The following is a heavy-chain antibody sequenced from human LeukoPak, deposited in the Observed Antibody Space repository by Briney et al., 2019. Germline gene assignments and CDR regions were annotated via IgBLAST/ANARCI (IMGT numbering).Heavy chain of an antibody. Sequence: GGSLRLSCAASGFTLSSYSMNWVRQAPGKGLEWVSSISSSSSYIYYADSVKGRFTISRDNAKNSLYLQMNSLRAEDTAVYYCARLPSTVVTPAYWGQGTLVTVSS. D-gene: IGHD4-23*01. CDR1: GFTLSSYS. V-gene: IGHV3-21*01. CDR3: ARLPSTVVTPAY. CDR2: ISSSSSYI. J-gene: IGHJ4*02.